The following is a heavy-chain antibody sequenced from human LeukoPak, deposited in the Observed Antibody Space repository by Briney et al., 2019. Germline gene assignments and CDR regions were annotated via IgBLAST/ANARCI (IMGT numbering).Heavy chain of an antibody. J-gene: IGHJ4*02. V-gene: IGHV3-74*03. CDR3: TRSGYSNGYDY. D-gene: IGHD2-15*01. CDR2: ITPDGNAA. CDR1: GFTFSGHW. Sequence: GGSLRLSCVASGFTFSGHWMHWVRQVPGKGPMAVSRITPDGNAAAYADSAKGRFTISRDNAKNTLYLEMNSLTAEDTALYHCTRSGYSNGYDYWGQGTLVTVSS.